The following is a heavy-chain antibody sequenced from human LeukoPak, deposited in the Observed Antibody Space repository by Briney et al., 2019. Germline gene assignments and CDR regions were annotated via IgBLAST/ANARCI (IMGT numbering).Heavy chain of an antibody. D-gene: IGHD5-12*01. J-gene: IGHJ4*02. CDR2: ISYDGSNK. V-gene: IGHV3-30*18. Sequence: QPGRSLRLSCAASGFTFSSYGMHWVRQAPGKGLEWVAVISYDGSNKYYADSVKGRFTISRDNSKNTLYLQMNSLRAEDTAVYYCAKPSGYDFFRDPALNYWGQGTLVTVSS. CDR1: GFTFSSYG. CDR3: AKPSGYDFFRDPALNY.